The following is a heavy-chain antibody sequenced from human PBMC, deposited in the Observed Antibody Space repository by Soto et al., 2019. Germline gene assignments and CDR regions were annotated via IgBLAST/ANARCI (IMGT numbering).Heavy chain of an antibody. J-gene: IGHJ4*02. CDR3: ARELLDFGSGPIDY. CDR1: GFTFSSYG. CDR2: IWYDGSNK. Sequence: QVQLVESGGGVVQPGRSLRLSCAASGFTFSSYGMHWVRQAPGNGLEWVAVIWYDGSNKYYADSVKGRFTISRDNSKTTLYLQLNSLRAEDTAVYYCARELLDFGSGPIDYCGQRTLVTVS. D-gene: IGHD3-3*01. V-gene: IGHV3-33*01.